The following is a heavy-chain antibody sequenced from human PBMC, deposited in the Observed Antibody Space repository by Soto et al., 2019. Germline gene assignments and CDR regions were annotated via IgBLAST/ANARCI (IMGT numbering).Heavy chain of an antibody. J-gene: IGHJ4*02. CDR3: ARDEGGYDILNGYYKAHHFDY. CDR2: ISPHNFNT. V-gene: IGHV1-18*01. Sequence: ASVKVSCKASGYTFTHFYITWVRQAPGQGLEGMGAISPHNFNTNYAQKFRGRVTLTTEKSTNTAYMDLRSLTSDDTAVYYCARDEGGYDILNGYYKAHHFDYWGQGVWVTVSS. D-gene: IGHD3-9*01. CDR1: GYTFTHFY.